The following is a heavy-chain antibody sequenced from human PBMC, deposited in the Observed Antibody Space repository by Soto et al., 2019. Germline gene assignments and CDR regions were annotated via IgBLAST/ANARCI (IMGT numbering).Heavy chain of an antibody. V-gene: IGHV3-23*01. J-gene: IGHJ4*02. D-gene: IGHD3-16*01. Sequence: GGSLRLSGAASGFVFKDCSISWVRQAPGKGLEWVSGISASGVRTYYADSVKGRLSVSRDNSNDTVFLQINRLRDEDTAIYYCARGSSKTPPSYGYLAYWGQGTLVTVSS. CDR2: ISASGVRT. CDR1: GFVFKDCS. CDR3: ARGSSKTPPSYGYLAY.